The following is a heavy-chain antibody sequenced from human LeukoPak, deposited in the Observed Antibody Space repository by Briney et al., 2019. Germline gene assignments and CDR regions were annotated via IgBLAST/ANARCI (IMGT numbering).Heavy chain of an antibody. D-gene: IGHD4-17*01. CDR3: ARGGTTVTPGLLWFDP. J-gene: IGHJ5*02. Sequence: PSETLSLTCSVSGGSISGHYWSWIRQPPGKGLEWIGYIYYSGSTKYNPSLKSRVTISVDTSKNQFSLKLSSVTAADTAVYYCARGGTTVTPGLLWFDPWGQGTLVTVSS. CDR2: IYYSGST. CDR1: GGSISGHY. V-gene: IGHV4-59*11.